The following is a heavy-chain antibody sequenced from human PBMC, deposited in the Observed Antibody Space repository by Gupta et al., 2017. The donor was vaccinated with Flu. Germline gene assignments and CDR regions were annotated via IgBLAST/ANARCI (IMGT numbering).Heavy chain of an antibody. CDR3: ARYFYAFALDV. D-gene: IGHD3-3*01. Sequence: SWVRQRPRKGLEWVANIIPDGSEKYYADSVKGRFTISRDTANNSLYLQMSSLRAEDAAVYYCARYFYAFALDVWGQGTTVTVSS. CDR2: IIPDGSEK. V-gene: IGHV3-7*01. J-gene: IGHJ6*02.